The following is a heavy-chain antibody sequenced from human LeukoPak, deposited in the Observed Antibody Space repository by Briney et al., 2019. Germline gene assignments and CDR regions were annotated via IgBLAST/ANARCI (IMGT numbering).Heavy chain of an antibody. CDR2: VYYRGNT. V-gene: IGHV4-39*01. Sequence: SETLSLTCTVSGGSVSTISYYWGWIRQPPGKGMEWIGTVYYRGNTYYNPTLRSRVTISLDTSKSQFSLKVTSATAADTAIYYCVRRRDCTSSSCYSGYFDPWGQGTLVTVSS. CDR1: GGSVSTISYY. CDR3: VRRRDCTSSSCYSGYFDP. J-gene: IGHJ5*02. D-gene: IGHD2-2*01.